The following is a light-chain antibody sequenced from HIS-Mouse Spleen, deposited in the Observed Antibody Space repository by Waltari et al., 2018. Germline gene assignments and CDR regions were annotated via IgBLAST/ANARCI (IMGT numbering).Light chain of an antibody. CDR2: EVS. V-gene: IGLV2-14*01. CDR1: SSDVGGYNY. CDR3: SSYTSSSTPYV. Sequence: QSALTQPASVSGSPGQSITISCPGTSSDVGGYNYVSWYQQHPGKAPKLMIYEVSNRPSGVSTRFSGSKSGNTASLTISGLQAEDEADYYCSSYTSSSTPYVFGTGTKVTVL. J-gene: IGLJ1*01.